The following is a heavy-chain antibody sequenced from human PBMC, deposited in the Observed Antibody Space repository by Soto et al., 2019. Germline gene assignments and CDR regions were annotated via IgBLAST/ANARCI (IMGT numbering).Heavy chain of an antibody. CDR3: ARADYCSSTSCYQADNWFDP. CDR1: GYTFTSYD. Sequence: ASVKVSCKASGYTFTSYDINWVRQATGQGLEWMGWMNPNSGNTGYAQKFQGRVTMTRNTSISTAYMELSSLRSEDTAVYYCARADYCSSTSCYQADNWFDPWGQGTLVTVSS. J-gene: IGHJ5*02. V-gene: IGHV1-8*01. CDR2: MNPNSGNT. D-gene: IGHD2-2*01.